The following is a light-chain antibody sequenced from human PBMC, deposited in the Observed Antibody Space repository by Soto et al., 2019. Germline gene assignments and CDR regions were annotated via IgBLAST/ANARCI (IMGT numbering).Light chain of an antibody. V-gene: IGKV3-20*01. CDR1: QSVSSRF. CDR2: DAS. J-gene: IGKJ4*01. CDR3: QQFASSLT. Sequence: EIVLTQSPGTLSLSPGESATLSCRASQSVSSRFLAWYQHKPGQAPRLLMYDASRRATGIPDRFSCRGSGTDFTLTISRLEPEDFAVYYCQQFASSLTFGGGTKVEVK.